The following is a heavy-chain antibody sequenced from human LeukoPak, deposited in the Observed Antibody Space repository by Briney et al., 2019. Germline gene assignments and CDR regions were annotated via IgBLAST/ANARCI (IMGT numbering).Heavy chain of an antibody. CDR1: GGSISSYY. D-gene: IGHD4-11*01. CDR3: ARHDYKTYYYYYGMDV. CDR2: IYYSGST. Sequence: SETLSLTCTVSGGSISSYYWSWIRQPPGKGLEWIGYIYYSGSTNYNPSLKSRVTISVDTSKNQFSLKLSSVTAADTAVYYCARHDYKTYYYYYGMDVWGQGTTVTVSS. V-gene: IGHV4-59*08. J-gene: IGHJ6*02.